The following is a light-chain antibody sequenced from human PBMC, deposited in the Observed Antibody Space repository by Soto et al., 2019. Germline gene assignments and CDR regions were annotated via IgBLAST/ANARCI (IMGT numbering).Light chain of an antibody. J-gene: IGKJ1*01. V-gene: IGKV3-15*01. CDR1: QSVSSN. CDR3: QQYNNWPPGT. CDR2: GAS. Sequence: EIVMTQSPATLSVSPGERATLSCRASQSVSSNLAWYQQKPGQAPRLLIYGASSRATGIPARFSGSGSGTEFTLTFSSLQSEDFAVYYCQQYNNWPPGTFGQGTKVEMK.